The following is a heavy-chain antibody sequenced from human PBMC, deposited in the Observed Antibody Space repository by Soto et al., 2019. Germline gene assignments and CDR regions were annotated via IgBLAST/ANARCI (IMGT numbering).Heavy chain of an antibody. CDR1: GGSISSGGYS. CDR2: IYHSGST. D-gene: IGHD2-21*01. V-gene: IGHV4-30-2*01. J-gene: IGHJ2*01. CDR3: ARGPILWGQPGYFDL. Sequence: QLQLQESGSGLVKPSQTLSLTCAVSGGSISSGGYSWSWIRQPPGKGLEWIGYIYHSGSTYYNPSLTSRVTISVDRSKNQFSLKLSSVTAADTAVYYCARGPILWGQPGYFDLWGRDTLVTVSS.